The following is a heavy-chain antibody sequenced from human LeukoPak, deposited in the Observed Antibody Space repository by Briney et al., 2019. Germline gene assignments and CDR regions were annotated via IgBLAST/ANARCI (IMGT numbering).Heavy chain of an antibody. J-gene: IGHJ4*02. CDR3: VRDFWVTTVSTPDY. V-gene: IGHV1-46*01. D-gene: IGHD4-11*01. CDR1: GYTFTRYY. Sequence: ASVKVSCKASGYTFTRYYMHWVRQAPGQGLEWMGIINPRGGSTSYAQKFQGRVTMTRDTSTSTVYVELSSLRPEDTAVYYCVRDFWVTTVSTPDYWGQGTLVTASS. CDR2: INPRGGST.